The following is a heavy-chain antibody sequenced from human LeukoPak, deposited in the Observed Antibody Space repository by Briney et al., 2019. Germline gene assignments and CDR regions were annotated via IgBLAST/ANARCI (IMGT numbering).Heavy chain of an antibody. CDR2: IYPGDSAT. V-gene: IGHV5-51*01. CDR3: ARLYGIAARPPDY. J-gene: IGHJ4*02. CDR1: VYRFTSYW. Sequence: GESLKISCKGSVYRFTSYWIGWVRQMPGKGLEWMGIIYPGDSATRYSPSFQGQATISADKSTSTAYLQWSSLKASDTAMYYCARLYGIAARPPDYWGQGTLVTVSS. D-gene: IGHD6-6*01.